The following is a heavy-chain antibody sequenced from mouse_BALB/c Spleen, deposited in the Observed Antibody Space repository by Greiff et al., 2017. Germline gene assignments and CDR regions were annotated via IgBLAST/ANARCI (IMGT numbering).Heavy chain of an antibody. CDR1: GYSITSGYY. CDR3: ARGDYYGSSPFGY. CDR2: ISYDGSN. V-gene: IGHV3-6*02. J-gene: IGHJ2*01. Sequence: EVKLEESGPGLVKPSQSLSLTCSVTGYSITSGYYWNWIRQFPGNKLEWMGYISYDGSNNYNPSLKNRISITRDTSKNQFFLKLNSVTTEDTATYYCARGDYYGSSPFGYWGQGTTLTVSS. D-gene: IGHD1-1*01.